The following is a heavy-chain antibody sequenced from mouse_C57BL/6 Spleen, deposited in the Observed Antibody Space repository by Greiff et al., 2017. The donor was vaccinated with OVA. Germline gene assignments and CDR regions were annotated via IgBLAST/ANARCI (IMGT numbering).Heavy chain of an antibody. CDR3: ARSDSYYAMDY. J-gene: IGHJ4*01. CDR2: IYPGDGDT. V-gene: IGHV1-82*01. CDR1: GYAFSSSW. Sequence: ESGPELVKPGASVKISCKASGYAFSSSWMNWVKQRPGKGLEWIGRIYPGDGDTNYNGKFKGKATLTADKSSSTAYMQLSSLSSEDSAVYFCARSDSYYAMDYWGQGTSVTVSS.